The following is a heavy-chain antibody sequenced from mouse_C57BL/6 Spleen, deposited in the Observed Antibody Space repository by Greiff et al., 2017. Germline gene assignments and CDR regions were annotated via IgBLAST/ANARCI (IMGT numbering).Heavy chain of an antibody. V-gene: IGHV1-82*01. CDR2: LYPGDGDT. J-gene: IGHJ3*01. D-gene: IGHD2-4*01. CDR3: AKRSRGGIYYDFAY. Sequence: VQLQQSGPELVKPGASVKISCKASGYAFSSSWMNWVKQRPGKGLEWIGRLYPGDGDTNYNGKFKGKATLTADKSSSTAYMQLSSLTSEDSAVYFCAKRSRGGIYYDFAYWGQGTLVTVSA. CDR1: GYAFSSSW.